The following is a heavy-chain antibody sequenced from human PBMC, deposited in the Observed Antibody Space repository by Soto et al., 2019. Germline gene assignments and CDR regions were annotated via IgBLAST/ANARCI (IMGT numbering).Heavy chain of an antibody. Sequence: GESLKISCKGSGYSFTSYWIGWVRQMPGKGLEWMGIIYPGDSDTRYSPSSQGQVTISADKSISTAYLQWSSLKASDTAMYYCARLVKVATIVNYYYGMDVWGQGTTVTVSS. CDR1: GYSFTSYW. V-gene: IGHV5-51*01. CDR2: IYPGDSDT. D-gene: IGHD5-12*01. CDR3: ARLVKVATIVNYYYGMDV. J-gene: IGHJ6*02.